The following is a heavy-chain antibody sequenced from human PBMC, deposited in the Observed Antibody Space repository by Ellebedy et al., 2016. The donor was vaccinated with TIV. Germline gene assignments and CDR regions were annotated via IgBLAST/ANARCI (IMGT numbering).Heavy chain of an antibody. D-gene: IGHD6-19*01. CDR1: GYTFTSYG. V-gene: IGHV1-46*01. J-gene: IGHJ4*02. CDR3: ARDLSGGWTVDY. Sequence: ASVKVSCXATGYTFTSYGINWVRQAPGQGLEWMGIINPSGSDTTYAQKFQGRLTMTRDTSTNTDYMDLSSLTSEGTAVYFCARDLSGGWTVDYWGQGTLVTVSS. CDR2: INPSGSDT.